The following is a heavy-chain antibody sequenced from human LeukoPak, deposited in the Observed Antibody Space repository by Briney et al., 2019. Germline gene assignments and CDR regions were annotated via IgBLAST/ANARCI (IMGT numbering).Heavy chain of an antibody. Sequence: TGRSLRLSCAASGFIFSSYSMNWVRQAPGKGLEWVTCITDDGRKTYHADSVKGRFTISRDDSKNTIYLQMSSLTPEDTAVYYCARNEAAWGQGTMVTVSS. J-gene: IGHJ3*01. CDR3: ARNEAA. CDR2: ITDDGRKT. CDR1: GFIFSSYS. V-gene: IGHV3-30*04. D-gene: IGHD6-25*01.